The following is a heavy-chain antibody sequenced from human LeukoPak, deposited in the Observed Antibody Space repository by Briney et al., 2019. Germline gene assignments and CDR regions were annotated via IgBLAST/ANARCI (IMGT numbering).Heavy chain of an antibody. D-gene: IGHD6-19*01. V-gene: IGHV4-34*01. CDR3: ARARAGYSSGWYPGWYAFDI. CDR2: VNHSGST. Sequence: SETLSLTCAVYGGSFSGYYWSWIRQHPGKGLEWIGEVNHSGSTNHNPSLKSRVTISVDTSKNQFSLKLSSVTAADTAVYYCARARAGYSSGWYPGWYAFDIWGQGTMVTVSS. J-gene: IGHJ3*02. CDR1: GGSFSGYY.